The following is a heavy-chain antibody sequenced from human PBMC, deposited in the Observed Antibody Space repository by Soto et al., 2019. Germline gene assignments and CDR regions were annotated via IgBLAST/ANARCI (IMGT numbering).Heavy chain of an antibody. CDR2: IFYLGSS. Sequence: RSLTCTVSGDSIISSDFYWGWFRQPPGKGLEWIGSIFYLGSSYYNPSLKSRVTMSVDTSKNQFSLRLRSVTAADTALYFCARHSLALRKNNWFDPWGQGIMVTVSS. CDR3: ARHSLALRKNNWFDP. V-gene: IGHV4-39*01. D-gene: IGHD3-3*02. J-gene: IGHJ5*02. CDR1: GDSIISSDFY.